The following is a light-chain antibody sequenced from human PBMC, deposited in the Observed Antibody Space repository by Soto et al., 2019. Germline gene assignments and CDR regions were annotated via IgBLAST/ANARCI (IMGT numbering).Light chain of an antibody. CDR2: DAS. Sequence: DLQMTKSPSTLSASLGDRVPITCRASQSISNWFAWYQQKPGKAPKLLINDASSLESGVPSRFSGSGSGTEFTLTISSPHPDDSATYYCQQYKNYWTFGQGTKV. CDR1: QSISNW. V-gene: IGKV1-5*01. J-gene: IGKJ1*01. CDR3: QQYKNYWT.